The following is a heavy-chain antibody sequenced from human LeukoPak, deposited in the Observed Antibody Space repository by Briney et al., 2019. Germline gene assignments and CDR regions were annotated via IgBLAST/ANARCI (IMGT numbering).Heavy chain of an antibody. V-gene: IGHV1-8*01. D-gene: IGHD3-16*02. J-gene: IGHJ5*02. CDR1: GYTFTSYD. CDR3: ARGVNRRSNNNWFDP. Sequence: ASVKVSCRASGYTFTSYDINWVRQATGQGLEWMGWMNPNSGNTGYAQKFQGRVTMTRNTSISTAYMELSSLRSEDTAVYYCARGVNRRSNNNWFDPWGQGTLVTVSS. CDR2: MNPNSGNT.